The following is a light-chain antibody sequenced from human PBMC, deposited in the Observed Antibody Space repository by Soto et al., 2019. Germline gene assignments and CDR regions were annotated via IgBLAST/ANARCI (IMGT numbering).Light chain of an antibody. V-gene: IGKV1-5*03. CDR1: ENINIY. CDR2: QAS. Sequence: DIQVTLSPAALSASDEDRVTIPCRASENINIYLAWYQQKPGKVPELLIYQASILEPGVPSRFSGSGSGTEFTLTISSLQPDDFPTYYCEPYSRYSAFGQVAK. CDR3: EPYSRYSA. J-gene: IGKJ2*01.